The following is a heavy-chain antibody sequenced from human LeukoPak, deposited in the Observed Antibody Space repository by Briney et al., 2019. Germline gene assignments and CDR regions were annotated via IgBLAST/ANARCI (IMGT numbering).Heavy chain of an antibody. CDR2: VSYDGSNK. CDR3: AKVSTYTTSWRYFDY. CDR1: GFTFSSYG. V-gene: IGHV3-30*18. J-gene: IGHJ4*02. Sequence: GGSLRLSCEASGFTFSSYGMHWVRQAPAKGLEWGAVVSYDGSNKYYADSVEGRFTISRDNSKNTLYLQMNSLRAEDTAVYYCAKVSTYTTSWRYFDYWGQGTLVTVSS. D-gene: IGHD6-13*01.